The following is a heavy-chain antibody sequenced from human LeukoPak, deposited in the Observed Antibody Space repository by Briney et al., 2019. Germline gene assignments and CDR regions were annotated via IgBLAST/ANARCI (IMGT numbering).Heavy chain of an antibody. V-gene: IGHV3-23*03. D-gene: IGHD3-10*01. J-gene: IGHJ4*02. Sequence: PGGSLRLSCAASGFTFSSYSMNWVRQAPGKGLEWVSVIYSGGSTYYADSVRGRFTISRDNSKNTLYLQMDSLRAEDMAVYYCAKVAHYYGSGSYYEYYFDYWGQGTLVTVSS. CDR3: AKVAHYYGSGSYYEYYFDY. CDR2: IYSGGST. CDR1: GFTFSSYS.